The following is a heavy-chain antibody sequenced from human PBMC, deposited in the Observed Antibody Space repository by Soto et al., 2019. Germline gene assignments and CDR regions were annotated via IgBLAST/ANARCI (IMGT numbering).Heavy chain of an antibody. CDR1: DFAFRNYD. CDR2: LTTRGDV. D-gene: IGHD2-21*02. V-gene: IGHV3-21*01. J-gene: IGHJ6*02. CDR3: AREETAWPLAYGLDV. Sequence: PGGSLRLSCAASDFAFRNYDMHWVRQAPGQGLEWVSSLTTRGDVYYADSLQGRFTISRDNAKNSLSLQMNSLRAEDTAVYYCAREETAWPLAYGLDVWGQGTTVTVSS.